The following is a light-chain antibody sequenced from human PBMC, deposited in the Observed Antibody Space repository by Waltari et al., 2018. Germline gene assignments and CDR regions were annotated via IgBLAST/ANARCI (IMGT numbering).Light chain of an antibody. CDR2: DAS. V-gene: IGKV3-11*01. CDR1: QSVGSQ. J-gene: IGKJ4*01. CDR3: QQRLSWPIT. Sequence: EIVLTQSPATLSLSPGERATLSCRASQSVGSQLAWYQQKSGQAPRLLILDASNRATGIPARFSGSGSGTDFTLTITSLEPEDFAVYYCQQRLSWPITFGGGTKVEIK.